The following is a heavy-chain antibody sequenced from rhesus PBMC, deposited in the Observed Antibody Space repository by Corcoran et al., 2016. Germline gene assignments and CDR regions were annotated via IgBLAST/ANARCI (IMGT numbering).Heavy chain of an antibody. D-gene: IGHD4-17*01. CDR2: INSGGGST. J-gene: IGHJ4*01. Sequence: EVQLVESGGGLAKPGGSLRLSCAASGFTFSSYWMHWVRQAPGQGLEWVSAINSGGGSTYYADSVKGRFTISRDNAKNSLSLQMSSLRAEDTAVYYCTRDPGGNYGSFDYWGQGVLVTVSS. V-gene: IGHV3S42*01. CDR3: TRDPGGNYGSFDY. CDR1: GFTFSSYW.